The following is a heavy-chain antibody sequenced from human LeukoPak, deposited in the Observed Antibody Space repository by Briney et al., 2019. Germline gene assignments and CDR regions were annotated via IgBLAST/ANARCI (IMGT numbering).Heavy chain of an antibody. CDR1: GGSISSSNW. J-gene: IGHJ4*02. CDR2: IYHSGST. V-gene: IGHV4-4*02. CDR3: ARDLQTLAAAY. Sequence: SGTLSLTCAVSGGSISSSNWWHWVRQTPGRGLEWIGEIYHSGSTNYNPSLKSRVTISVDKSKNQFSLKLSSVTAADTAVYYCARDLQTLAAAYWGQGTLVTVSS. D-gene: IGHD6-25*01.